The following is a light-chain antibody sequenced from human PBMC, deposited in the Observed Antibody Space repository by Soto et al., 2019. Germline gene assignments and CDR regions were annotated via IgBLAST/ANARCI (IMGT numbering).Light chain of an antibody. V-gene: IGLV2-8*01. CDR1: SSDVGGYNF. CDR2: EVS. CDR3: SSYAGGIKWV. J-gene: IGLJ3*02. Sequence: QSALTQPPSASGSPGQSVTISCTGTSSDVGGYNFVSWYQQHPGKAPKFMIYEVSKRPSGVPDRFSGSKSGNTASLTVSGLQAEDEPDYYCSSYAGGIKWVFGGGTKLTVL.